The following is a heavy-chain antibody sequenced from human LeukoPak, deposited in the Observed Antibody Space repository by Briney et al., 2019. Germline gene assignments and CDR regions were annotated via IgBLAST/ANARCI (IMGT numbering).Heavy chain of an antibody. CDR2: ISGSGGST. CDR1: GFIFSSYS. D-gene: IGHD3-9*01. Sequence: GGSLRLSCAASGFIFSSYSMSWVRQAPGMGLEWVSVISGSGGSTYYADSVKGRFTISRDNSKNTLYLQMNSLRAEDTAVYHCAKESTYYDIMTGYYQDWGQGTLVTVSS. CDR3: AKESTYYDIMTGYYQD. J-gene: IGHJ4*02. V-gene: IGHV3-23*01.